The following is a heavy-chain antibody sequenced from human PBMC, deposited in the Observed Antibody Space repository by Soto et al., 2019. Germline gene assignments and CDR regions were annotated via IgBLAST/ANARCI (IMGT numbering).Heavy chain of an antibody. V-gene: IGHV3-30*18. D-gene: IGHD1-26*01. Sequence: VQLVESGGGVVQPGRSLRLSCAASGFTFSDYGMHWVRQAPGKGLEWVTFISSDGSNKYYADSVEGRFTISRDNFRNTLFLQMNSLRAEDTAVYYCAKALYSGTYSSFDYWGQGTLVAVSS. CDR3: AKALYSGTYSSFDY. CDR1: GFTFSDYG. CDR2: ISSDGSNK. J-gene: IGHJ4*02.